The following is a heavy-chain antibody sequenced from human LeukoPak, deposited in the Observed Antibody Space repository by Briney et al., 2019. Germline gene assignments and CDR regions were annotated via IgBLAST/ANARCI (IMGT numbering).Heavy chain of an antibody. D-gene: IGHD5-18*01. CDR2: IYTSGST. J-gene: IGHJ6*03. V-gene: IGHV4-4*09. Sequence: SETLSLTCTVSGGSISSYYWSWIRQPPGKGLEWIGYIYTSGSTNYNPSLKSRVTISVDTSKNQFSLKLSSVTAADTAVYYCVRTGGYSSIYYYYYMDVWGKGTTVTVSS. CDR3: VRTGGYSSIYYYYYMDV. CDR1: GGSISSYY.